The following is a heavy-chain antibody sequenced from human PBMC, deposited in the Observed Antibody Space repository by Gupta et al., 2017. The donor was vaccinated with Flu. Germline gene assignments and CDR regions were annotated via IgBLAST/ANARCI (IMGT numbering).Heavy chain of an antibody. D-gene: IGHD5-12*01. CDR3: AHNRWLRFSTDFDY. CDR1: GFSLSTSGVG. J-gene: IGHJ4*02. V-gene: IGHV2-5*01. CDR2: IYWNDDK. Sequence: QITLKESGPTLVKPTQTLTLTCTFSGFSLSTSGVGVGWIRQPPGKALEWLALIYWNDDKRYSPSLKSRLTITKDTSKNQVVLTMTNMDPVDTATYYCAHNRWLRFSTDFDYWGQGTLVTVSS.